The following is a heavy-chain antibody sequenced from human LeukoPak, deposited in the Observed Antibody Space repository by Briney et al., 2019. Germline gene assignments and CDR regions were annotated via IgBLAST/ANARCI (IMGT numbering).Heavy chain of an antibody. V-gene: IGHV4-61*02. CDR2: IYTSGST. Sequence: SETLSLTCTVSGGSISSGSYYWSWIRQPAGKGLEWIGRIYTSGSTNYNPSLKSRVTISVDTSKNQFSLKLSSVTAADTAVYSCAREADYYDSSGPFDYWGQGTLVTVSS. D-gene: IGHD3-22*01. CDR3: AREADYYDSSGPFDY. J-gene: IGHJ4*02. CDR1: GGSISSGSYY.